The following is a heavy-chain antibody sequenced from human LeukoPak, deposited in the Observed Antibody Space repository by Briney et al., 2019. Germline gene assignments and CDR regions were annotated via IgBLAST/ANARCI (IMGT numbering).Heavy chain of an antibody. CDR3: ARARDWSNWFDP. V-gene: IGHV1-69*02. J-gene: IGHJ5*02. CDR2: IIPIIQIT. D-gene: IGHD1-1*01. CDR1: GGTFSSYS. Sequence: ASVKVSCKASGGTFSSYSLSWVRQAPGQGLEWMGRIIPIIQITNYAQKFQGRVTITADKSTTTAYLELRSLRSDDTAVYYCARARDWSNWFDPWGQGTLVTVSS.